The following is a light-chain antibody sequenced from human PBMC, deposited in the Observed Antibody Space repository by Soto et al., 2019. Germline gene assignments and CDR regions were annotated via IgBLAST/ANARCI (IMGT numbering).Light chain of an antibody. CDR3: QQCSDWPLT. CDR1: QSVSSS. J-gene: IGKJ4*01. V-gene: IGKV3-15*01. CDR2: GAS. Sequence: EIVMTQSPVTLSVSPGERATLSCRASQSVSSSLAWYQQKPGQSPRLLISGASTRATGVPARFSGSGSGTEFALTISSLQSEDFAVYYCQQCSDWPLTFGGGTKVEIK.